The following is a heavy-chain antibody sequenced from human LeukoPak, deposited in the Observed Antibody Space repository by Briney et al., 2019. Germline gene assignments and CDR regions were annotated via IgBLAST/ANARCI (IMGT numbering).Heavy chain of an antibody. CDR1: GYTFTSYH. D-gene: IGHD3-10*01. V-gene: IGHV1-8*01. CDR3: ARIRPDYYGSGSYYNGNAFDI. Sequence: GASVKVSCKASGYTFTSYHINWVRQATGQGLEWMGWMNPNSGNTGYAQKFQGRVTMTRNTSISTAYMELSSLRSEDTVVYYCARIRPDYYGSGSYYNGNAFDIWGQGTMVTVSS. CDR2: MNPNSGNT. J-gene: IGHJ3*02.